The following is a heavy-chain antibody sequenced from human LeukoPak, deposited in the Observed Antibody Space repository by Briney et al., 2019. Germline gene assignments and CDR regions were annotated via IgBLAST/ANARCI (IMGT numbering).Heavy chain of an antibody. J-gene: IGHJ4*02. D-gene: IGHD2-15*01. CDR3: ASGSGYCSGGSCSDY. V-gene: IGHV3-48*03. Sequence: GGSLRLSCAASGFTFSSYEMNWVRQAPGKGLEWVSYISSSGSTIYYADSVKGRFTISRDSAKNSLYLQMNSLRAEDTAVYYCASGSGYCSGGSCSDYWGQGTLVTVSS. CDR2: ISSSGSTI. CDR1: GFTFSSYE.